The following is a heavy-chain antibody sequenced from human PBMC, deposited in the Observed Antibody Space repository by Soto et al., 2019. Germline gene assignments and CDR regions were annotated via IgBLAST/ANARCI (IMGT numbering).Heavy chain of an antibody. V-gene: IGHV5-51*01. J-gene: IGHJ6*02. Sequence: LKISCKGSGYSFTSYWIGWVRQMPGKGLEWMGIIYPGDSDTRYSPSFQGQVTISADKSISTAYLQWSSLKASYTAMYYCARTSAGGKYYYGMDVRGQGTTVTVSS. CDR2: IYPGDSDT. CDR1: GYSFTSYW. D-gene: IGHD6-13*01. CDR3: ARTSAGGKYYYGMDV.